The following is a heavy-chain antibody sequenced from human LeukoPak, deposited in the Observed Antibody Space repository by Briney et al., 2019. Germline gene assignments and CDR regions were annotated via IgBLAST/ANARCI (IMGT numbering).Heavy chain of an antibody. V-gene: IGHV3-43D*03. J-gene: IGHJ4*02. D-gene: IGHD3-10*01. CDR2: ISWVGGST. Sequence: GGSLRLSCAASGFTFDDYAMHWVRQAPGKGLEWVSLISWVGGSTYYADSVKARFTNSRDNRKTALDLQMNRLRAEDTALYNCAAGSGSMGYWGQGTLVTVSS. CDR3: AAGSGSMGY. CDR1: GFTFDDYA.